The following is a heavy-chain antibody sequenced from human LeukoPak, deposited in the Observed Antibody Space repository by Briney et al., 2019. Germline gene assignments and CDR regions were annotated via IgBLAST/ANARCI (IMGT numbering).Heavy chain of an antibody. D-gene: IGHD2-15*01. Sequence: ASVKVSCKASGGTFSSYAISWVRQAPGQGREWMGGIIPIFGTANYAQKFQGRVTITADESTSTAYMELSSLRSEDTAVYYCARGYCSGGSCTHYYYYYMDVWGKGTTVTVSS. CDR1: GGTFSSYA. J-gene: IGHJ6*03. CDR3: ARGYCSGGSCTHYYYYYMDV. V-gene: IGHV1-69*01. CDR2: IIPIFGTA.